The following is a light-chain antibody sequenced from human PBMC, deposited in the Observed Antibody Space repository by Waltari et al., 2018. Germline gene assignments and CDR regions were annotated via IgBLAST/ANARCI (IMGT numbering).Light chain of an antibody. Sequence: DIQMTQSPSSVSASVGDRVPLTCRASQGISSRLAWYQQKPGQAPKLLIYDASSLHSGVPSRFSGSGSGTDFTLTIRSLQPEDFATYYCQQVNSFPRTFGQGTKVEVK. CDR1: QGISSR. CDR2: DAS. J-gene: IGKJ1*01. CDR3: QQVNSFPRT. V-gene: IGKV1-12*01.